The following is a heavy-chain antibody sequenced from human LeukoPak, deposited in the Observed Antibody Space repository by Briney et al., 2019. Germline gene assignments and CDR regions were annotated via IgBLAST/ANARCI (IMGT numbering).Heavy chain of an antibody. V-gene: IGHV4-59*01. D-gene: IGHD3-10*01. CDR1: GGSISSYY. Sequence: PSETLSLTCTVSGGSISSYYWSWIRQPPGQGLEWIGYIYYSGSTNYNPSLKSRVTISVDTSKNQFSLKLSSVTAADTAVYYCARNYGSGSGDAFDIWGQGTMVTVSS. CDR2: IYYSGST. CDR3: ARNYGSGSGDAFDI. J-gene: IGHJ3*02.